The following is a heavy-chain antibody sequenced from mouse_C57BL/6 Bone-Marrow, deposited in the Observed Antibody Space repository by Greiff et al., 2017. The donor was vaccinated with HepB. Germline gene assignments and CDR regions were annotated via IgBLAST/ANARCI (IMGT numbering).Heavy chain of an antibody. D-gene: IGHD1-1*01. CDR3: ALYYYGTNFGY. J-gene: IGHJ2*01. CDR2: IDPSDSET. CDR1: GYTFTSYW. Sequence: QVQLQQPGAELVRPGSSVKLSCKASGYTFTSYWMHWVKQRPIQGLEWIGNIDPSDSETHYNQKFKDKATLTVDKSSSTAYMQLSSLTSEDSAVYYCALYYYGTNFGYWGQGTTLTVSS. V-gene: IGHV1-52*01.